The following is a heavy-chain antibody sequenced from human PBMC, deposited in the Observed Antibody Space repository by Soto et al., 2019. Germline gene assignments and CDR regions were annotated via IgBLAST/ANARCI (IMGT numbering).Heavy chain of an antibody. CDR2: IIPIFGTA. CDR1: GGTFSSYA. CDR3: ARSVVVVPAAIRSPHFDY. V-gene: IGHV1-69*13. J-gene: IGHJ4*02. Sequence: SVKVSCKASGGTFSSYAISWVRQAPGQGLEWMGGIIPIFGTANYAQKFQGRVTITADESTSTAYMELSSLRSEDTAVYYCARSVVVVPAAIRSPHFDYWGQGTLVTVSS. D-gene: IGHD2-2*01.